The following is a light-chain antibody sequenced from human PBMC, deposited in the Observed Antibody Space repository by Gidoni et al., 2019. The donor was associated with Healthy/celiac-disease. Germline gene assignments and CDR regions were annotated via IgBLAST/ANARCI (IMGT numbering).Light chain of an antibody. J-gene: IGKJ4*01. Sequence: IVLTQSPATLSLSPGERATLSCRARQSVSSYLAWYQQKPGQAPRLLIYDASNRATGIPARFSGSGAGTDFTLTISSLEPEDFAVYYCQQRSNWPPFGGGTKVEIK. CDR1: QSVSSY. V-gene: IGKV3-11*01. CDR2: DAS. CDR3: QQRSNWPP.